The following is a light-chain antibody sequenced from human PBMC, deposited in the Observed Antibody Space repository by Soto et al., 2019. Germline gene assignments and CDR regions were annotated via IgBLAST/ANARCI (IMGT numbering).Light chain of an antibody. CDR1: SGHSTYA. J-gene: IGLJ3*02. Sequence: QLVLTQSPSASASLGASVKLTCTLSSGHSTYAIAWHQHQSEKGPRFLMKLNSDGSHNKGDGIPDRFSGSSSGAERYLTISSLQSEDEADYYCQTWGTGGVFGGGTQLTVL. CDR2: LNSDGSH. CDR3: QTWGTGGV. V-gene: IGLV4-69*01.